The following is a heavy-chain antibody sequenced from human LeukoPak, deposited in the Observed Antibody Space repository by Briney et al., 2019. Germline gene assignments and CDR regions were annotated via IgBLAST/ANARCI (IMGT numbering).Heavy chain of an antibody. V-gene: IGHV4-31*03. Sequence: SSETLSLTCTVSGGSISSGGYYWSWLHQHPGKGLEWIGYIYYSGGTYYNPSLKSRVTISVDTSKNQFSLKLSSVTAADTAVYYCARGEFDILTGYDAFDIWGQGTMVTVSS. CDR2: IYYSGGT. CDR3: ARGEFDILTGYDAFDI. D-gene: IGHD3-9*01. CDR1: GGSISSGGYY. J-gene: IGHJ3*02.